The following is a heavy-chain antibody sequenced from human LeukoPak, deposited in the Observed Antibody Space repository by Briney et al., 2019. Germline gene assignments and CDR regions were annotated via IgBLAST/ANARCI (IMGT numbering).Heavy chain of an antibody. CDR2: IIPIFGTA. D-gene: IGHD3-3*01. CDR1: GGTFSSYA. V-gene: IGHV1-69*13. CDR3: ASGNKNTYYDFWSGYWPHYYMDV. J-gene: IGHJ6*03. Sequence: SVKVSCKASGGTFSSYAISWVRQAPGQGLEWMGGIIPIFGTANYAQKFQGRVTITADESTSTAYMELSSLRSEDTAVYYCASGNKNTYYDFWSGYWPHYYMDVWGKGTTVTVSS.